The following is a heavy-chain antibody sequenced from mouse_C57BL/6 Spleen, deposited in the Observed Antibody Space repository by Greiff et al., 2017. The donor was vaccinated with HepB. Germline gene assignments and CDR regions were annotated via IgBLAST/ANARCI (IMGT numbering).Heavy chain of an antibody. Sequence: EVQLVESGGGLVKPGGSLKLSCAASGFTFSSYAMSWVRQTPEKRLEWVATISDGGSYTYYPDNVKGRFTISRDNAKNNLYLQMSHLKSEDTAMYYCARGSGEMDGYYRTVWFAYWGQGTLVTVSA. V-gene: IGHV5-4*01. D-gene: IGHD2-3*01. CDR1: GFTFSSYA. CDR3: ARGSGEMDGYYRTVWFAY. J-gene: IGHJ3*01. CDR2: ISDGGSYT.